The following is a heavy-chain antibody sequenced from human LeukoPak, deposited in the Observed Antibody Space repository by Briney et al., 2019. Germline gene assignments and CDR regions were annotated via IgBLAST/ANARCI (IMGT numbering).Heavy chain of an antibody. Sequence: SETLSLTCTVSGGSISSYYWSWIRQPPGKGLEWIGYIYYSGSTYYNPSLKGRVTISVDMSKNQVSLKLSSVTAADTAVYYCATRLNRGATVITPDYWGQGTLVTVSS. J-gene: IGHJ4*02. V-gene: IGHV4-59*08. CDR1: GGSISSYY. CDR3: ATRLNRGATVITPDY. CDR2: IYYSGST. D-gene: IGHD4-23*01.